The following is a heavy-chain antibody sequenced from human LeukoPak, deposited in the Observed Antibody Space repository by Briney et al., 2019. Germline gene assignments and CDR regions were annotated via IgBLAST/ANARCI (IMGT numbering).Heavy chain of an antibody. Sequence: GGSLRLSCAASGFTFSTYWMTWVRQAPGKGLEWVANIKQDGSAKYYVDSLRGRFSISRDNVKNSLFLQMNSLSAEDTAVCYCXXXXYDSTGYXSVPSHLDYWGQGTLVTVSS. J-gene: IGHJ4*02. CDR2: IKQDGSAK. CDR3: XXXXYDSTGYXSVPSHLDY. D-gene: IGHD3-22*01. CDR1: GFTFSTYW. V-gene: IGHV3-7*01.